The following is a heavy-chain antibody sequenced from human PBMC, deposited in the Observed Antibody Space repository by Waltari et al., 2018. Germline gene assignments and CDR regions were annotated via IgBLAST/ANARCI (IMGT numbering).Heavy chain of an antibody. V-gene: IGHV3-30*04. CDR2: ISYDGTQT. J-gene: IGHJ4*02. Sequence: QLLESGGGVVQPGRSLRLSCAASGFTFRDYAMHWVRQAPGKGLEWVEIISYDGTQTFYADPVKGRFTITRDNYKNTVYLQMESLRGDDTASYYCARGYATDPLDYWGQGTLVTVSS. D-gene: IGHD4-4*01. CDR1: GFTFRDYA. CDR3: ARGYATDPLDY.